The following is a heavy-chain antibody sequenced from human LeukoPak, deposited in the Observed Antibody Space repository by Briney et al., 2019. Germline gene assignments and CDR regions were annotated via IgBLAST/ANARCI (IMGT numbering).Heavy chain of an antibody. V-gene: IGHV4-59*11. CDR3: ARGEFSSGYYYYYYMDV. CDR2: IYYSGST. CDR1: GGSISSHY. D-gene: IGHD6-6*01. Sequence: SETLSLTCTVSGGSISSHYWSWIRQPPGKGLERIGYIYYSGSTNYNPSLKSRVTISVDTSKNQFSLKVSSVTAADTAVYYCARGEFSSGYYYYYYMDVWGKGTTVTVSS. J-gene: IGHJ6*03.